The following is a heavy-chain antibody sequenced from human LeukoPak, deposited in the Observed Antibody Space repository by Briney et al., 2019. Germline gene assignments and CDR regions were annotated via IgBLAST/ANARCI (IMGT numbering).Heavy chain of an antibody. CDR1: DDSITSGGYY. CDR3: ARRVGYCSSTSCYPPYYFDY. Sequence: SETLSLTCTVSDDSITSGGYYWSWIRQHPGTGLEWIGYIYYSGSTYYNPSLKSRPIISVDLSKNQFSLKLSSVTAADTAVYYCARRVGYCSSTSCYPPYYFDYWGQGTLVTVSS. J-gene: IGHJ4*02. D-gene: IGHD2-2*01. CDR2: IYYSGST. V-gene: IGHV4-31*03.